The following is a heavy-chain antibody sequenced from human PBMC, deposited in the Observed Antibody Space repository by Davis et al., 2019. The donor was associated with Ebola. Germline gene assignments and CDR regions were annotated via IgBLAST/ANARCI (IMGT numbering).Heavy chain of an antibody. CDR3: ARSRLGYCTGGVCYLDY. CDR1: GYTFTSYG. J-gene: IGHJ4*02. D-gene: IGHD2-8*02. V-gene: IGHV1-69*13. CDR2: IIPIFGTA. Sequence: SVKVSCKASGYTFTSYGISWVRQAPGQGLEWMGGIIPIFGTANYAQKFQGRVTITADEPKSTAYMELSSLRSEDTAVYYCARSRLGYCTGGVCYLDYWGQGTLVTVSS.